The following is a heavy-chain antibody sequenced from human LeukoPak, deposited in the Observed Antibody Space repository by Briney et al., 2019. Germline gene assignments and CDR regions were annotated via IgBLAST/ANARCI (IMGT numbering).Heavy chain of an antibody. D-gene: IGHD6-19*01. V-gene: IGHV1-3*01. Sequence: ASVTVSCKASGYTFTSYAMHWVRQAPGQRLEWMGWINAGNGNTKYSQKFQGRVTITRDTSASTAYMELSSLRSEDTAVYYCARDIAVAGTETTWYPDYWGQGTLVTVSS. J-gene: IGHJ4*02. CDR3: ARDIAVAGTETTWYPDY. CDR1: GYTFTSYA. CDR2: INAGNGNT.